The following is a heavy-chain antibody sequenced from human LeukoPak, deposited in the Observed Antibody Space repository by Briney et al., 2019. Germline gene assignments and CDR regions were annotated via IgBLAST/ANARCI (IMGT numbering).Heavy chain of an antibody. J-gene: IGHJ6*03. CDR2: IGGSSGAT. CDR3: AKMKGPGLYYHYSMDV. Sequence: GGSLRLSCAAPGFTFTGFAMSWGRQAPGKGPEWVSRIGGSSGATYYADSVKGRFTISRDNSKKTLYLQKNSLRADDTAVYYCAKMKGPGLYYHYSMDVWGKGTTVIVSS. CDR1: GFTFTGFA. V-gene: IGHV3-23*01.